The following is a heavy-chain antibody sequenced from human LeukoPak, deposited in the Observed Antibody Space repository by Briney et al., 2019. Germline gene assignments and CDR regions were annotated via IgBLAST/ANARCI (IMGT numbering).Heavy chain of an antibody. CDR1: GFTFTTYG. J-gene: IGHJ4*02. V-gene: IGHV3-30*18. CDR3: AKGHGSGWSGDYFDY. D-gene: IGHD6-19*01. Sequence: GGSLRLSCAASGFTFTTYGMHWVRQAPGEGLEWVAVILYDGNNKYYADSVKGRFTISRDNSKNTLYLQMNSVRAEDTAVYYCAKGHGSGWSGDYFDYWGQGTLVTVSS. CDR2: ILYDGNNK.